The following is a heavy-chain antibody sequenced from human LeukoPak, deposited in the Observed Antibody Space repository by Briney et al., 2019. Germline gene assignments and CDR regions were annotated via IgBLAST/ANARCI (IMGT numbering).Heavy chain of an antibody. J-gene: IGHJ4*02. Sequence: SETLSLTCAVYGGSFSVYYGSWIRQPPGKGLEWIGEINHSGSTNYNPPLKSRVTISVDTSKNQFSLKLSSVTAADTAVYYCAREGNSGYDYFDYWGQGTLVTVSS. CDR2: INHSGST. D-gene: IGHD5-12*01. CDR3: AREGNSGYDYFDY. CDR1: GGSFSVYY. V-gene: IGHV4-34*01.